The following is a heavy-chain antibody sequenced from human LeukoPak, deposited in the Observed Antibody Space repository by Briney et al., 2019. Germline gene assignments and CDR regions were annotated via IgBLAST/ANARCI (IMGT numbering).Heavy chain of an antibody. D-gene: IGHD2-15*01. CDR1: GGSISSYY. J-gene: IGHJ4*02. CDR3: ARESSVVVAATPYFDY. CDR2: IYYSGST. Sequence: SETLSLTCTVSGGSISSYYWSWIRQPPGKGLEWIGYIYYSGSTNYNPSLKSRVTISVDTSKNQFSLKLSSVTAADTAVYYCARESSVVVAATPYFDYWGQGTLVTVSS. V-gene: IGHV4-59*01.